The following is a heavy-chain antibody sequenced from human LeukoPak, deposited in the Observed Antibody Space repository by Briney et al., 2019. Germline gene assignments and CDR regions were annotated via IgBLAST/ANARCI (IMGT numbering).Heavy chain of an antibody. V-gene: IGHV1-18*01. D-gene: IGHD5-12*01. Sequence: ASVKVSCKASGYTFTSYGISWVRQAPGQGLEWMGWISAYNGNTNYAQKLQGRVTMTTDTSTSTAYMELRSLRSDDTAVYYCARGVEYGGYERYGMDVWGQGTTVTVSS. CDR2: ISAYNGNT. CDR3: ARGVEYGGYERYGMDV. CDR1: GYTFTSYG. J-gene: IGHJ6*02.